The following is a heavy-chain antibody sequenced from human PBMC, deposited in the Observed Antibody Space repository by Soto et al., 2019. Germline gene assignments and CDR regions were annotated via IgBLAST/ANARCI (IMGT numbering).Heavy chain of an antibody. D-gene: IGHD2-8*01. CDR3: ARLRYCTNGVCPDDAFDI. CDR1: GYTFTSYD. J-gene: IGHJ3*02. V-gene: IGHV1-8*01. Sequence: GPSVKVSCKASGYTFTSYDINWVRQATGQGLEWMGWMNPNSGNTGYAQKFQGRVTMTRNTSISTAYMELSSLRSEDTAVYYCARLRYCTNGVCPDDAFDIWGQGTMVTVSS. CDR2: MNPNSGNT.